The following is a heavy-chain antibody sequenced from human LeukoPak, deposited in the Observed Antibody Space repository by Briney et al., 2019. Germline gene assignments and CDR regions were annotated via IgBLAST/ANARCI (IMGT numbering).Heavy chain of an antibody. CDR1: GGSISLYY. Sequence: PSETLSLTCTVFGGSISLYYWTWIRQPPGKGLEWIGYVSYSGTTTYNPSLQSRVTISVDTSKNQFSLRLSSVTAAGTAVYYCARNNVDVVGTRIYDYYGKDVWGQGTTVTVSS. CDR2: VSYSGTT. D-gene: IGHD5-12*01. V-gene: IGHV4-59*01. CDR3: ARNNVDVVGTRIYDYYGKDV. J-gene: IGHJ6*02.